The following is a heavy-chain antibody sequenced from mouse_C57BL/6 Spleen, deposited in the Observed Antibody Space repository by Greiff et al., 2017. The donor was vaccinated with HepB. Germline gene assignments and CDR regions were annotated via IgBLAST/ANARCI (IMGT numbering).Heavy chain of an antibody. CDR2: ISNGGGST. D-gene: IGHD2-2*01. V-gene: IGHV5-12*01. CDR3: ARLSMVRGAMDY. J-gene: IGHJ4*01. CDR1: GFTFSDYY. Sequence: EVHLVESGGGLVQPGGSLKLSCAASGFTFSDYYMYWVRQTPEKRLEWVAYISNGGGSTYYPDTVKGRFTISRDNAKNTLYLQMSRLKSEDTAMYYCARLSMVRGAMDYWGQGTSVTVSS.